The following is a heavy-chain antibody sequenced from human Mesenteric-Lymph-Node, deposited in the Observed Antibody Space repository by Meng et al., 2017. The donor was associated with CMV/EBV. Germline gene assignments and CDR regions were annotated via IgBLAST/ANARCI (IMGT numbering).Heavy chain of an antibody. CDR2: ISWNGDRT. Sequence: GGSLRLSCAASGVSLDLYAMHWVRQAPGKGLEWVSLISWNGDRTYYADSVKGRFIISRDNSKNSLYLQMNSLRVEDTALYYCAKQYSSASAYYYYGMDVWGQGITVTVSS. CDR1: GVSLDLYA. CDR3: AKQYSSASAYYYYGMDV. J-gene: IGHJ6*02. V-gene: IGHV3-43D*03. D-gene: IGHD6-6*01.